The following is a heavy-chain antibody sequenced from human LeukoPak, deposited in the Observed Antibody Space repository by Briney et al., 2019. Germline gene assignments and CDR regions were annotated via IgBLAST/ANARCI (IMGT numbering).Heavy chain of an antibody. D-gene: IGHD3-10*01. V-gene: IGHV4-59*01. Sequence: SETLSLTCTVSGGSISSDYWSWIRQPPGKGLEWIGYIYYSGSTNYNPSLKSRVTISVDTSKTHFSLKLTSVTAADTAVYYCARRGLVRGGSGSLAAHFDYWGQGTLVTVSS. CDR2: IYYSGST. J-gene: IGHJ4*02. CDR3: ARRGLVRGGSGSLAAHFDY. CDR1: GGSISSDY.